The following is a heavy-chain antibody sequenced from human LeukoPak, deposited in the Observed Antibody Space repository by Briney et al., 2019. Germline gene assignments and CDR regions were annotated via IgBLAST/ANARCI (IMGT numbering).Heavy chain of an antibody. V-gene: IGHV1-2*06. Sequence: GASVKVSCKASGYTFIGYYMHWVRQAPGQGLEWMGRINPNSGGTNYAQKFQGRVTMTRDTPISTAYMELSRLRSDDTAVYYCARAVAQQLVFDYWGQGTLVTVSS. CDR3: ARAVAQQLVFDY. CDR1: GYTFIGYY. D-gene: IGHD6-13*01. J-gene: IGHJ4*02. CDR2: INPNSGGT.